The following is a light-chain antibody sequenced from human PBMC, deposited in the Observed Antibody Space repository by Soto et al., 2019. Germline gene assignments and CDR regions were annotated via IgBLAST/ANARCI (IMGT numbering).Light chain of an antibody. J-gene: IGKJ4*01. V-gene: IGKV3-11*01. CDR3: QQRSNWPLT. Sequence: EIVLTQSPAPLSLSPGERATLSCRASQSVSSYLAWYQQKPGQAPRLLIYDASNRATGIPARFSGSGSGTDFTLTISSLEPEDVAVYYCQQRSNWPLTFGGGTKVDIK. CDR1: QSVSSY. CDR2: DAS.